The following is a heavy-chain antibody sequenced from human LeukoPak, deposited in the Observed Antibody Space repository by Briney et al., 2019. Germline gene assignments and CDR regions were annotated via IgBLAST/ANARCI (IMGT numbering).Heavy chain of an antibody. CDR1: GYTFTGYY. CDR3: ARDLNDSSGYYFDY. D-gene: IGHD3-22*01. J-gene: IGHJ4*02. CDR2: INPNSGGT. Sequence: ASVKVSRKASGYTFTGYYMHWVRQAPGQGLEWMGWINPNSGGTNYAQKFQGWVTMTRDTSISTAYMELSRLRSDDTAVYYCARDLNDSSGYYFDYWGQGTLVTVSS. V-gene: IGHV1-2*04.